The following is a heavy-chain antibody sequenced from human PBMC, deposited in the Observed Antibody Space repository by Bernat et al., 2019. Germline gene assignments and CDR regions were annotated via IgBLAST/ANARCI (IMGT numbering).Heavy chain of an antibody. CDR2: IWYDGSNK. CDR3: ARDKRAVGSWFDP. V-gene: IGHV3-33*01. D-gene: IGHD3-16*01. CDR1: GFTFSSYG. J-gene: IGHJ5*02. Sequence: QVQLVESGGGVVQPGRSLRLSCAASGFTFSSYGMHWVRQAPGKGLEWVAVIWYDGSNKYYADSVKGRFTISRDNSKNTLYLQMNSLRAEDTAVYYCARDKRAVGSWFDPGAREPWSPSPQ.